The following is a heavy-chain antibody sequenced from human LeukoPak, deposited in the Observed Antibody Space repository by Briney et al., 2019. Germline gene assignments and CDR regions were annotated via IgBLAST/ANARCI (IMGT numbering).Heavy chain of an antibody. V-gene: IGHV3-66*01. J-gene: IGHJ4*02. CDR3: ARASIAAAGPSTFYFDY. Sequence: GGSLRLSCAASGFTVSSNYMSWVRQAPGKGLEWVSVIYSGGSTYYADSVKGRFTISRDNSKNTLYFQMNSLRAEDTAVYYCARASIAAAGPSTFYFDYWGQGTLVTVSS. D-gene: IGHD6-13*01. CDR2: IYSGGST. CDR1: GFTVSSNY.